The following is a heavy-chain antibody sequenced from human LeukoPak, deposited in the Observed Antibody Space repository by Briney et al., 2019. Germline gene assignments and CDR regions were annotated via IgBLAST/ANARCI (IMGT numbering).Heavy chain of an antibody. CDR2: ISYDGSNK. CDR3: ARDGVFGDYVVSGYGMDV. V-gene: IGHV3-30*19. J-gene: IGHJ6*02. D-gene: IGHD4-17*01. Sequence: PGRSLRLSCAASGFTLSSYGMHWVRQAPGKGLEWVAVISYDGSNKYYADSVKGRFTISRDNSKNTLYLQMNSLRAEDTAVYYCARDGVFGDYVVSGYGMDVWGQGTTVTVSS. CDR1: GFTLSSYG.